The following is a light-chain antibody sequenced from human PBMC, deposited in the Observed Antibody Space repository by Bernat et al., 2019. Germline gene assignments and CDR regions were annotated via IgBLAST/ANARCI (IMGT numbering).Light chain of an antibody. V-gene: IGLV4-69*01. J-gene: IGLJ2*01. CDR1: SWHSNYA. CDR3: QNWGTGNVV. CDR2: LNSDGSH. Sequence: QLVLTQSPSASASLGASVKLTCTLTSWHSNYAVAWHQQQPEKGPRYLMKLNSDGSHNKGDGIPVRFSGSSAGAERYLTTSSQQSEDAAYYCCQNWGTGNVVFGGGTKLTVL.